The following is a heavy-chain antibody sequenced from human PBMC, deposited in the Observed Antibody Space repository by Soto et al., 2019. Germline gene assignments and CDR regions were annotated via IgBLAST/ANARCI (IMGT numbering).Heavy chain of an antibody. D-gene: IGHD3-10*01. CDR1: GFTFSTYN. J-gene: IGHJ5*02. V-gene: IGHV3-21*01. Sequence: DVQLVASGGGLVKPGGSLRLSCAASGFTFSTYNMNWVRQAPGNGLEWVSSIPSDTSYIFYADSVKGRFTISRDNAKNSLYLQMNSLRAEDTAVYYCARDFGGMLSFGESWGQGTLVTVSS. CDR3: ARDFGGMLSFGES. CDR2: IPSDTSYI.